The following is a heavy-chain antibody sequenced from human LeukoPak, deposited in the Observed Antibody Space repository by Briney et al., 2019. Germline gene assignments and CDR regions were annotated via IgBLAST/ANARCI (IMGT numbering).Heavy chain of an antibody. CDR1: GGSFSGYY. D-gene: IGHD2-21*02. CDR2: INHSGST. J-gene: IGHJ4*02. V-gene: IGHV4-34*01. Sequence: PSETLSLTCAVYGGSFSGYYGSWIRQPPGKGLEWIGEINHSGSTNYNPSLKSRVTISVDTSKNQFSLKLSSVTAADTAVYYCAQSGLYCGGDCYYDYWGQGTLVTVSS. CDR3: AQSGLYCGGDCYYDY.